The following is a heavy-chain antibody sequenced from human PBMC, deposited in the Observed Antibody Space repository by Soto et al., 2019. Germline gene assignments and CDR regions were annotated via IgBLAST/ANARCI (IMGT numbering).Heavy chain of an antibody. D-gene: IGHD3-3*01. V-gene: IGHV1-18*01. Sequence: ASVKVSCKASGYTFTSYGISWVRQAPGQGLEWMGWISAYNGNTNYAQKLQGRVTMTTDTSTSTAYMELRSLRSDDTAVYHCARVEDFWSGYSSYYFDYWGQGTLVTVSS. J-gene: IGHJ4*02. CDR2: ISAYNGNT. CDR3: ARVEDFWSGYSSYYFDY. CDR1: GYTFTSYG.